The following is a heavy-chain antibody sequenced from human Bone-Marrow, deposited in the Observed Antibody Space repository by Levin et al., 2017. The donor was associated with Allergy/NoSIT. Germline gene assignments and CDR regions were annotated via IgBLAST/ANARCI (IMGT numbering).Heavy chain of an antibody. Sequence: SETLSLTCTVSGGSIRSSNDYWSWIRQHPGKGLEWIGSIYYTGSTYYNPSLKSRATISVDTSKNQFSLSLRSMTTADTAVYYCAKMEQGQLLKGNWLDPWGQGTLVTVSS. J-gene: IGHJ5*02. CDR3: AKMEQGQLLKGNWLDP. D-gene: IGHD1/OR15-1a*01. CDR2: IYYTGST. V-gene: IGHV4-31*03. CDR1: GGSIRSSNDY.